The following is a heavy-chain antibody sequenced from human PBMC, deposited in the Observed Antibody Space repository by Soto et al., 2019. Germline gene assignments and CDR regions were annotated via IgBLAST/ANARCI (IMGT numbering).Heavy chain of an antibody. J-gene: IGHJ6*01. V-gene: IGHV4-34*01. CDR3: ARGQGGMDV. Sequence: SETLSLTCAVYGGSFNAYYWSWIRQPPGKGLEWIGEINHSGSTNYNPSLKSRVTISVDTSKNQFSLNLSSVTAADTALYYCARGQGGMDVWGQGTTVTVSS. CDR2: INHSGST. CDR1: GGSFNAYY.